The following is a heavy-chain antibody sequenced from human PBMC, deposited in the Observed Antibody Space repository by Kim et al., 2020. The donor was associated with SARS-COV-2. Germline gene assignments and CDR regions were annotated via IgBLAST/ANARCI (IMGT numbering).Heavy chain of an antibody. CDR3: SRDGRGSGATISYF. CDR2: ISFGETRI. J-gene: IGHJ1*01. Sequence: GGSLRLSCIASGFRFSGYTFHWIRQAPGKGLECVAVISFGETRIFYAYSVKGRFTISRDDSKTTLFLQMHSLRGDTTGLYDCSRDGRGSGATISYF. V-gene: IGHV3-30-3*01. D-gene: IGHD1-26*01. CDR1: GFRFSGYT.